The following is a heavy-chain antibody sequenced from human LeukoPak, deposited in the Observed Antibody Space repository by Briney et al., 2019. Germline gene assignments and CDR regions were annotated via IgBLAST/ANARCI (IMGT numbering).Heavy chain of an antibody. D-gene: IGHD2-2*01. Sequence: GGSLRLSCAASGFTFRAYLMSWVRQSPGKELEWVANIKQDGSEMNYLDSVKGRFTISRDNSKNTLYLQMNSLRAEDTAVYYCAKDTRVRYCSSTSCSNAYYFDYWGQGTLVTVSS. J-gene: IGHJ4*02. CDR3: AKDTRVRYCSSTSCSNAYYFDY. CDR1: GFTFRAYL. CDR2: IKQDGSEM. V-gene: IGHV3-7*01.